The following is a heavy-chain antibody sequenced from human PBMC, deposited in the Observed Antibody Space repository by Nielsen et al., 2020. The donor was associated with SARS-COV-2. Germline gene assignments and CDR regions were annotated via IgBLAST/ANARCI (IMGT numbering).Heavy chain of an antibody. CDR3: ARDSMVRGVIAY. CDR2: INAGNGNT. CDR1: GYTFTSYA. D-gene: IGHD3-10*01. V-gene: IGHV1-3*01. J-gene: IGHJ4*02. Sequence: ASVKVSCKASGYTFTSYAMHWVRQAPGQRLEWMGWINAGNGNTKYSQKFQGRVTITRDTSASTAYMELSSLRSEDTAVYYCARDSMVRGVIAYWGRGTLVTVSS.